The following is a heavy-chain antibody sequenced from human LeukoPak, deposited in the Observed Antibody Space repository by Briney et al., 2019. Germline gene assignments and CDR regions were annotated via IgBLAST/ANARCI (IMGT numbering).Heavy chain of an antibody. J-gene: IGHJ4*02. CDR3: AKGTSIGTMTYFDY. D-gene: IGHD3-22*01. CDR2: ISSSGGST. V-gene: IGHV3-23*01. CDR1: GFTFSSYA. Sequence: PGGSLRLSCAASGFTFSSYAMTWVRQAPGKGLEWVSAISSSGGSTYYADSVKGRFTISRDNSKNTLYLQMNSLRAEDTAVYYCAKGTSIGTMTYFDYWGQGTLVTVSS.